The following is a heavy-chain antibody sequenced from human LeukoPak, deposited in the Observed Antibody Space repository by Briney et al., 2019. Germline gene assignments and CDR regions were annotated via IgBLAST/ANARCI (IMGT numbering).Heavy chain of an antibody. CDR2: ISYDGGNK. CDR3: ARDPYSSGYIDY. J-gene: IGHJ4*02. Sequence: GRSLRLSCAASGFTFSSYAMHWVRQAPGKGLEWVAVISYDGGNKYYADSVKGRFTISRDNSKNTLYLQMNSLRAEDTAVYHCARDPYSSGYIDYWGQGTLVTVSS. D-gene: IGHD3-22*01. CDR1: GFTFSSYA. V-gene: IGHV3-30-3*01.